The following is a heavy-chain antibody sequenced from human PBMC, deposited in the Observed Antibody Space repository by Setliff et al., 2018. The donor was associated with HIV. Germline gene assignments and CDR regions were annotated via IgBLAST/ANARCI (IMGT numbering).Heavy chain of an antibody. Sequence: SETLSLTCAVYGGSFSGYYWSWIRQPPGKGLEWVGNVDYTGSTYYNPSLKSRVTISVDTSKNQFSLRLNSVTAADTAVYYCARQGNIVVVTSFDYWGQGTLVTVSS. CDR3: ARQGNIVVVTSFDY. J-gene: IGHJ4*02. CDR1: GGSFSGYY. V-gene: IGHV4-34*01. CDR2: VDYTGST. D-gene: IGHD2-21*02.